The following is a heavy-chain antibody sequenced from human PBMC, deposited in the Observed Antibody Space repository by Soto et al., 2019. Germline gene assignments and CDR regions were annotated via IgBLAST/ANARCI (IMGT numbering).Heavy chain of an antibody. J-gene: IGHJ6*02. V-gene: IGHV3-48*02. Sequence: PGGSLRLSCAASGFTFSSYSMNWVRQAPGKGLEWVSYISSSSTIYYADSVKGRFTISRDNAKNSLYLQMNSLRDEDTAVYYCARVATTVTLGDYYYGMDVWGQGTTVTVSS. D-gene: IGHD4-17*01. CDR1: GFTFSSYS. CDR2: ISSSSTI. CDR3: ARVATTVTLGDYYYGMDV.